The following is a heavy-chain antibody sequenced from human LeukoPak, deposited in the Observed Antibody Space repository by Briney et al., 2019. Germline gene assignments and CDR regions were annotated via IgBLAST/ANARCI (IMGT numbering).Heavy chain of an antibody. J-gene: IGHJ3*02. CDR3: ARPPRSYYDAFDI. Sequence: GGSLRLSCAASGFTFSSYEMNWVRQAPGKGLEWVSSISSSSSYIYYADSVKGRFTISRDNAKNSLYLQMNSLRAEDTAVYYCARPPRSYYDAFDIWGQGTMVTVSS. V-gene: IGHV3-21*01. CDR2: ISSSSSYI. CDR1: GFTFSSYE. D-gene: IGHD1-26*01.